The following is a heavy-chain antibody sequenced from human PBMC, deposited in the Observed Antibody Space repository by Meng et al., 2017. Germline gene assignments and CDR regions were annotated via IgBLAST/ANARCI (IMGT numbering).Heavy chain of an antibody. Sequence: GGSLRLSCAASGFTVSSNYMSWVRQAPGKGLEWVSVIYSCGSTYYADSVKGRFTISRDNSKNTLYLQMNSLRAEDTAVYYCARDRIGVAAAANYYYGMDVWGQGTTVTVSS. J-gene: IGHJ6*02. V-gene: IGHV3-66*03. CDR3: ARDRIGVAAAANYYYGMDV. CDR1: GFTVSSNY. CDR2: IYSCGST. D-gene: IGHD6-13*01.